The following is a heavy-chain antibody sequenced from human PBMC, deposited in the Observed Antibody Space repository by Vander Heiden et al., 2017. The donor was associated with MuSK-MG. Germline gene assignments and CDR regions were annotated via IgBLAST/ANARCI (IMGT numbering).Heavy chain of an antibody. V-gene: IGHV3-66*01. Sequence: EVQLVESGGGLVQPGGSLRLSCADSGFTVSSNYMSWVRQAPGKGLEWVSVIYSGGSTYYADSVKGRFTISRDNSKNTLYLQMNSLRAEDTAVYYCARDRSHCSGGSCYHWYFDLWGRGTLVTVSS. CDR2: IYSGGST. CDR3: ARDRSHCSGGSCYHWYFDL. CDR1: GFTVSSNY. D-gene: IGHD2-15*01. J-gene: IGHJ2*01.